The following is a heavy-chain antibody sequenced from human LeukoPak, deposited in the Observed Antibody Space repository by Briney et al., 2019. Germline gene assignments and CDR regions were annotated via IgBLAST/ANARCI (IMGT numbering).Heavy chain of an antibody. Sequence: SQTLSLTCTVSGGSISRGGYYWSWIRQHPGKGLEWIGYIYYSGSTYYNPSLKSRLTISVDSSKNQFSLRLTSVTAADTAVYYCARRSITGTSYWGQGTLVTVSS. CDR3: ARRSITGTSY. D-gene: IGHD1/OR15-1a*01. V-gene: IGHV4-31*03. CDR1: GGSISRGGYY. J-gene: IGHJ4*02. CDR2: IYYSGST.